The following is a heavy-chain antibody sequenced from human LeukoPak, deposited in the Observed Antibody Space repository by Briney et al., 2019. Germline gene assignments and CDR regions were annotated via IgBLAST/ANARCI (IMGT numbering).Heavy chain of an antibody. D-gene: IGHD2-15*01. Sequence: SETLSLTCIVSGGSINNHYWTWIRQTPGKGLEWIGDIHYTGTTKYNPSLKSRVTISIDTSKNQFSLKLSSVTAADTAVYYCARYCSGGSCYPYYYYGMDVWGQGTTVTVSS. CDR1: GGSINNHY. J-gene: IGHJ6*02. CDR3: ARYCSGGSCYPYYYYGMDV. V-gene: IGHV4-59*11. CDR2: IHYTGTT.